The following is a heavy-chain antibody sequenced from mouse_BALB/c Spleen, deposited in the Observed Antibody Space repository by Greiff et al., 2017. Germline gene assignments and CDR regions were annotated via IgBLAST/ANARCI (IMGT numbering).Heavy chain of an antibody. CDR2: ISYDGSN. CDR1: GYSITSGYY. Sequence: EVKLMESGPGLVKPSQSLSLTCSVTGYSITSGYYWNWIRQFPGNKLEWMGYISYDGSNNYNPSLKNRISITRDTSKNQFFLKLNSVTTEDTATYYCARDHYYYGSSLDYWGQGTTLTVSS. J-gene: IGHJ2*01. D-gene: IGHD1-1*01. CDR3: ARDHYYYGSSLDY. V-gene: IGHV3-6*02.